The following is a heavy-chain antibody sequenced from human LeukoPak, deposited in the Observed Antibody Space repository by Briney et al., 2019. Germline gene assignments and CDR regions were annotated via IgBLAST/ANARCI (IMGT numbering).Heavy chain of an antibody. J-gene: IGHJ5*02. CDR2: MNPNSGNT. CDR3: ARARPRGGYGYNWSDP. Sequence: GASVKVSCKASGYTFTSYDINWVRQATGQGLEWMGWMNPNSGNTGYAQKFQGRVTITRNTSISTAYMELSSLRSEDTAVYYCARARPRGGYGYNWSDPWGQGTLVTVSS. CDR1: GYTFTSYD. V-gene: IGHV1-8*03. D-gene: IGHD5-12*01.